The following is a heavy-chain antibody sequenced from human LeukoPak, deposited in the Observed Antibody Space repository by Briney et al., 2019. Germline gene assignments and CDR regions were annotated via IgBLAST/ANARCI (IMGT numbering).Heavy chain of an antibody. V-gene: IGHV3-66*01. D-gene: IGHD6-13*01. Sequence: GGSLRLSCAASGVSVSSNFMIWVRQAPGKGLEWVSLIYSGGETSYADSVKGRYSISRDNSKNTLYLQMNSLRVEDTAVYYCTRDPPAVAINTYAWGQGTLVTVSS. CDR2: IYSGGET. CDR3: TRDPPAVAINTYA. J-gene: IGHJ5*02. CDR1: GVSVSSNF.